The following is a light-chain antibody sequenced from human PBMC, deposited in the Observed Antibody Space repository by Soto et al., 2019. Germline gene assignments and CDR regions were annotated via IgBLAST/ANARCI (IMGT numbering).Light chain of an antibody. V-gene: IGKV3-20*01. Sequence: EIVMTQSPATLSLSAGERCTLSCMASQSVSNYLAWYQQKPGQAPRLLIYGASSRATGIPDRFSGSGSGTDFTLTISRLEPEDFAVYYCQQYGSSPPWTFGQGTKVDIK. J-gene: IGKJ1*01. CDR3: QQYGSSPPWT. CDR1: QSVSNY. CDR2: GAS.